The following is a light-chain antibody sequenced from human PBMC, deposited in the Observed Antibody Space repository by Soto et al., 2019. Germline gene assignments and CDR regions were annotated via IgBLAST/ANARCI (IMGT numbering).Light chain of an antibody. J-gene: IGKJ4*01. CDR3: QHLNSYPRALA. Sequence: DIQLPQSPSFLSASVGDRVTITCRASQGIRTFLAWYQQKLGAAPKLLIYAAATFQRGVTLRFSGSGYGTEFTLTSSSLQPEDVATHYCQHLNSYPRALAFGGGTKVE. CDR1: QGIRTF. V-gene: IGKV1-9*01. CDR2: AAA.